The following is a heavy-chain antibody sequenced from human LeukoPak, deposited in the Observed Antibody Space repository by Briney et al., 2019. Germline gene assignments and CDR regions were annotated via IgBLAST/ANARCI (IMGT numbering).Heavy chain of an antibody. Sequence: PGGSLRLSCAASGFTFSSYAMSWVRQAPGRGLEWVSSISGGGGSTYYADSVKGRFIISRDNSKNTVNLQMNSLRAEDTALYYCAKTLVGATAYFDSWGQGTLVTVSS. CDR1: GFTFSSYA. J-gene: IGHJ4*02. CDR3: AKTLVGATAYFDS. D-gene: IGHD1-26*01. V-gene: IGHV3-23*01. CDR2: ISGGGGST.